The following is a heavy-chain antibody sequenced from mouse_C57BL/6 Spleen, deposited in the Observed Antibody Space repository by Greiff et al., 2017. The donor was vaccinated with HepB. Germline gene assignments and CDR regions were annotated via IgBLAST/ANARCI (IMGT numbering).Heavy chain of an antibody. Sequence: EVKLVESGGGLVKPGGSLKLSCAASGFTFSSYAMSWVRQTPEKRLEWVATISDGGSYTYYPDNVKGRCTISRDNAKNNLYLQMSHLKSEDTAMYYCARVYDPAWFAYWGQGTLVTVSA. CDR2: ISDGGSYT. CDR3: ARVYDPAWFAY. V-gene: IGHV5-4*03. D-gene: IGHD2-3*01. J-gene: IGHJ3*01. CDR1: GFTFSSYA.